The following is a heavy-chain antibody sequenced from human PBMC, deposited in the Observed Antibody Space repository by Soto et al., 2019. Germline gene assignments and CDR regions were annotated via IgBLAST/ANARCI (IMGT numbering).Heavy chain of an antibody. CDR2: ISSSGIA. CDR1: GCSGNNNAFS. CDR3: ARELYTNIAVDGMGYFES. V-gene: IGHV4-31*01. D-gene: IGHD6-19*01. J-gene: IGHJ5*01. Sequence: SSTXSLTCTFSGCSGNNNAFSLTWIRQHPGNVPECTGHISSSGIASYSPSLKRLVAISLDASKNHFSLQLKYATAADTAVYYCARELYTNIAVDGMGYFESWGPGTLVTV.